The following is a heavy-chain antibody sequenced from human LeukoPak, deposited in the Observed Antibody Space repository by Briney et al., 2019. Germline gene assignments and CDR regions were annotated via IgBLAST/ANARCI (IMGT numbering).Heavy chain of an antibody. V-gene: IGHV3-21*01. Sequence: GGSLRLSCAASGFTFSSYSMNWVRQAPGKGLEWVSSISSSSYIYYADSVKGRFTISRDNAKNSLYLQMNSLRAEDTAVYYCARDTQPYYYDAYDIWGQGTMVTVSS. D-gene: IGHD3-10*01. J-gene: IGHJ3*02. CDR3: ARDTQPYYYDAYDI. CDR1: GFTFSSYS. CDR2: ISSSSYI.